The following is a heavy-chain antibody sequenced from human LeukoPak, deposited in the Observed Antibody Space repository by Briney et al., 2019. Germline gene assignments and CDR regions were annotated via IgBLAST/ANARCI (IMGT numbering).Heavy chain of an antibody. CDR3: ARAGASGWQPFDY. V-gene: IGHV1-18*01. J-gene: IGHJ4*02. CDR1: GYTFSSYG. D-gene: IGHD6-19*01. Sequence: PGASVKVSCKASGYTFSSYGITWVRPAPGRGLEWMGWISVYNGDTNYAQMVQSRGTMTTDTSTTTAYMEWRSLRPDVPAVYYCARAGASGWQPFDYWGQGTLVTVSS. CDR2: ISVYNGDT.